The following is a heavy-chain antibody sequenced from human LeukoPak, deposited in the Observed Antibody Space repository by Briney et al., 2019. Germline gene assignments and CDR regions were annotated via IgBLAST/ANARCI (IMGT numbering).Heavy chain of an antibody. CDR1: GFTFSSYS. Sequence: GGSLRLSCAASGFTFSSYSMNWVRQAPGKGLEWVSSISSSSSYIYYADSVKGRFTISRDNAKNSLYLQMNSLRAEDTAVYYCARDSGKSIAARPKDWFDPWGQGTLVTVSS. CDR2: ISSSSSYI. V-gene: IGHV3-21*01. CDR3: ARDSGKSIAARPKDWFDP. J-gene: IGHJ5*02. D-gene: IGHD6-6*01.